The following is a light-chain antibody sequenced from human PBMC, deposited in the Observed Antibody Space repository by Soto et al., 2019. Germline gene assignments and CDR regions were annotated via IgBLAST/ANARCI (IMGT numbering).Light chain of an antibody. J-gene: IGKJ1*01. CDR1: QGIYIY. Sequence: DVQVTQSPASLSASVGDRVNISCRASQGIYIYLAWYQQKTGQAPKLLINGASSLQSGVPSRFSGSGSGTDFTLTISSLQHEDVATYYCQKYDSAPRTFGQGTKVDIK. CDR2: GAS. CDR3: QKYDSAPRT. V-gene: IGKV1-27*01.